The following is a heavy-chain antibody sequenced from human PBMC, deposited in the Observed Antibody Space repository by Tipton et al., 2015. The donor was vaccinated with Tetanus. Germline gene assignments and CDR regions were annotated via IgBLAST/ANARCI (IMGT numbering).Heavy chain of an antibody. CDR3: ARGRAIEYYDFWSGYPSGAFDI. CDR1: GGSISSYY. D-gene: IGHD3-3*01. Sequence: TLSLTCTVSGGSISSYYWSWIRQPPGKGLEWIGYIYHSGSTYYNPSLKSRVTISVDRSKNQFSLKLSSVTAADTAVYYCARGRAIEYYDFWSGYPSGAFDIWGQGTMVTVSS. CDR2: IYHSGST. J-gene: IGHJ3*02. V-gene: IGHV4-59*12.